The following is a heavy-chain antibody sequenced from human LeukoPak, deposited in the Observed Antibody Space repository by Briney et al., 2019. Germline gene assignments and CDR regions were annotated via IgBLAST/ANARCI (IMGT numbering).Heavy chain of an antibody. V-gene: IGHV3-7*04. Sequence: GGSLRLSCAASGFTFSSYAMSWVRQVPGKGLEWVANIKQDGSKKSYVDSVKGRFTISRDNAKNSLYLQMNSLRAEDTAIYYCTRVGYIDEGIDYWGRGTLVTVSS. CDR1: GFTFSSYA. D-gene: IGHD5-24*01. CDR3: TRVGYIDEGIDY. CDR2: IKQDGSKK. J-gene: IGHJ4*02.